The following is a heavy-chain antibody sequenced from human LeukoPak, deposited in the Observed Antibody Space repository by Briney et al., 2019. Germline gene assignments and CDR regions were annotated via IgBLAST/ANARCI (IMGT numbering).Heavy chain of an antibody. CDR2: INSDGSST. D-gene: IGHD5-12*01. J-gene: IGHJ4*02. Sequence: PGGSLRLSCEASGFTFSSYWMHWVRQVPGEGLVWVSRINSDGSSTTYADSVKGRFTISRDNAKNTLNLQMNSLRVEGTAVYYCAREGRVTGYDFDYWGQGTLVTVSS. V-gene: IGHV3-74*03. CDR3: AREGRVTGYDFDY. CDR1: GFTFSSYW.